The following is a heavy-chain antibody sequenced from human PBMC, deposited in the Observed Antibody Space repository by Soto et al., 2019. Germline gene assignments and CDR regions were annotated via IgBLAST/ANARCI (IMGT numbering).Heavy chain of an antibody. D-gene: IGHD3-22*01. CDR3: AISHYYDSSGYYPPFDY. V-gene: IGHV4-61*01. Sequence: PSETLSLTCTASGGSVSSGSYYWSWIRQPPGKGLEWIGYIYYSGSTNYNPSLKSRVTISVDTSKNQFSLKLSSVTAADTAVYYCAISHYYDSSGYYPPFDYWGQGTLVTVSS. CDR1: GGSVSSGSYY. J-gene: IGHJ4*02. CDR2: IYYSGST.